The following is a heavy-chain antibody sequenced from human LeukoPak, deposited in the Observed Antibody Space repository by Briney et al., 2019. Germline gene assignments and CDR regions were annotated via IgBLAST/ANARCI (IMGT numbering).Heavy chain of an antibody. D-gene: IGHD3-3*02. V-gene: IGHV3-23*01. CDR1: GFTFSSYA. CDR3: AKYRDIFPTPPDC. CDR2: IGSGSGGTT. J-gene: IGHJ4*02. Sequence: GGSLRLSCAASGFTFSSYAMRWVRQAPGKGLEWVSAIGSGSGGTTIYADSVKGRFTISRDNSKNTVYLQMNSLRVEDTATYYCAKYRDIFPTPPDCWGQGALVTVSS.